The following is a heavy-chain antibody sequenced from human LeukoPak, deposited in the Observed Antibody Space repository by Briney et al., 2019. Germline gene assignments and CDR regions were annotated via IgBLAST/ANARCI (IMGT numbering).Heavy chain of an antibody. V-gene: IGHV1-8*01. CDR3: ARAGQGYYYDTSAYYFDY. CDR2: MNPNSGNT. Sequence: GASVKVSCKASGYTFTSYDINWVRQATGQGLEWMGWMNPNSGNTGYAQKFQGRVTMTRNTSISTAYMELSSLRSEDTAVYFCARAGQGYYYDTSAYYFDYWGQGTLVTVSS. D-gene: IGHD3-22*01. J-gene: IGHJ4*02. CDR1: GYTFTSYD.